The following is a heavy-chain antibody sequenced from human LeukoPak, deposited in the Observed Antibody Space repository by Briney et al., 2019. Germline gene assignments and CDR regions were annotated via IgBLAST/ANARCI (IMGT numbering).Heavy chain of an antibody. Sequence: GGSLRLSCAASGFTFSIYSMNWVRQVPGEGLEWVSSISSSSYIYYVDSVKGRFTISRDNAKNSLYLQINSLRAEHTAVYYCAREGATGTDAFDIWGEGTLVTVSS. J-gene: IGHJ3*02. CDR2: ISSSSYI. V-gene: IGHV3-21*01. CDR1: GFTFSIYS. D-gene: IGHD4-17*01. CDR3: AREGATGTDAFDI.